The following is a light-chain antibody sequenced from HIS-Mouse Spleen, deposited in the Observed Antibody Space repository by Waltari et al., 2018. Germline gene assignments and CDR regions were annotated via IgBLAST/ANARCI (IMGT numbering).Light chain of an antibody. CDR2: RNN. CDR3: AAWDDSLSGLYV. V-gene: IGLV1-47*01. CDR1: SSNIGSNY. J-gene: IGLJ1*01. Sequence: QSVLTQPPSASGTPGQRVTIPCSGSSSNIGSNYVYWYQQPPGTAPKLLIYRNNQRPSGVPDRFSGSKSGTSASLAIGGLRSEDEADYYCAAWDDSLSGLYVFGTGTKVTVL.